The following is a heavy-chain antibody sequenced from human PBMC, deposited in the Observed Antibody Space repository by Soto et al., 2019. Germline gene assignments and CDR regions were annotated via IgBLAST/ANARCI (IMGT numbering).Heavy chain of an antibody. J-gene: IGHJ6*02. CDR2: IYYSGST. V-gene: IGHV4-31*03. D-gene: IGHD6-19*01. CDR1: GGSSISGGYY. CDR3: ARVVGAVARNYYYYGMDV. Sequence: TLSHTCTVSGGSSISGGYYWSWIRQHPGKGLEWIGYIYYSGSTYYNPSLKSRVTISVDTSKNQFSLKLSSVTAADTAVYYCARVVGAVARNYYYYGMDVWGQGTTVTVSS.